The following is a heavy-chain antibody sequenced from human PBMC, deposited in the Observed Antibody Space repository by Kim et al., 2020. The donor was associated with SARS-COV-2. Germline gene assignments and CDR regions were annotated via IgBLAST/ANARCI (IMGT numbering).Heavy chain of an antibody. J-gene: IGHJ4*02. D-gene: IGHD4-17*01. Sequence: GGSLRLSCAASGFTFSNYAMSWVRQAPGKGLEWIAAITGSGHSTSYAASVRGRVTISRDNSKNTLYLQMDSLGAEDKAIYFCVKKHKAYGGNSGCCFDSWGQGTRVSVSS. CDR3: VKKHKAYGGNSGCCFDS. V-gene: IGHV3-23*01. CDR2: ITGSGHST. CDR1: GFTFSNYA.